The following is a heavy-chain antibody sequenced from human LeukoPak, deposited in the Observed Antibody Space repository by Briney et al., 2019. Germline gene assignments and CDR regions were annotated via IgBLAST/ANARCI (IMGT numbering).Heavy chain of an antibody. V-gene: IGHV3-33*01. CDR3: ARGYSDSSGIDY. CDR2: IWYDGGNK. D-gene: IGHD3-22*01. Sequence: GGSLRLSCAASGFSFSSYVMHWVRQAPGKGLEWVAVIWYDGGNKYYADSVKGRFTISRDNSKNTLYLQMNSLRAEDTAVYYCARGYSDSSGIDYWGQGTLVTVSS. J-gene: IGHJ4*02. CDR1: GFSFSSYV.